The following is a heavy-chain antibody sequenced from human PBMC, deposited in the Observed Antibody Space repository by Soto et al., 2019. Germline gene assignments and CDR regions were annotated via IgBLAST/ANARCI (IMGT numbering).Heavy chain of an antibody. CDR2: IYYSGST. Sequence: QVQLQESGPGLVKPSQTLSLTCTVSGGSISSGGYYWSWIRQHPGKGLEWIGYIYYSGSTYYNPSPTSRVTISVDTSKNQFSLKLSSVTAADTAVYYCARGGDYDILTAFDYWGQGTLVTVSS. D-gene: IGHD3-9*01. J-gene: IGHJ4*02. CDR1: GGSISSGGYY. V-gene: IGHV4-31*03. CDR3: ARGGDYDILTAFDY.